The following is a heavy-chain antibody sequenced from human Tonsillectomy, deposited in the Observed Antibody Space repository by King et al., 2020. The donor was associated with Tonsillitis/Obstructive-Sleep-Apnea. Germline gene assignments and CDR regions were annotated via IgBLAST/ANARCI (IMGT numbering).Heavy chain of an antibody. CDR2: IDYSGST. CDR1: AGSISSYY. V-gene: IGHV4-59*01. J-gene: IGHJ3*02. D-gene: IGHD1-14*01. Sequence: QLQESGPGLVKPSETLSLTCTVSAGSISSYYWSWIRQPPGKELEWIGYIDYSGSTNYNPSLKSRVTISVDTSKNQFSLKLSSVTAADPAVNYCAREEPGMDAFXIWGLGTMVTVSS. CDR3: AREEPGMDAFXI.